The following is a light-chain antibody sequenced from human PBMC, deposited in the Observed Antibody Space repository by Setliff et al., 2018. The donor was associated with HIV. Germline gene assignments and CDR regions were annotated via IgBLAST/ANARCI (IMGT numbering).Light chain of an antibody. CDR2: EVN. J-gene: IGLJ2*01. CDR3: SSYAGSNKLV. CDR1: SSDVGGYNY. Sequence: QSALTQPPSASGSPGQSVTISCTGTSSDVGGYNYVSWYQQHPGKAPKLMIYEVNKRPSGVPDRFSGSKSGNTASLTVSGLQAEDEADYYCSSYAGSNKLVFGGGPKVTV. V-gene: IGLV2-8*01.